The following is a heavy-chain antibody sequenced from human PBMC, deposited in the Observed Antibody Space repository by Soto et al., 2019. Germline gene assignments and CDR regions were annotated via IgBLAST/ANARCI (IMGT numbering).Heavy chain of an antibody. CDR3: ARGRYGDY. CDR1: GYTFTSNG. D-gene: IGHD1-1*01. J-gene: IGHJ4*02. CDR2: ISAHNGNT. V-gene: IGHV1-18*01. Sequence: QVHLVQSGAEVKKPGASVKVSCKASGYTFTSNGSTWVRQAPGQGLEWMGWISAHNGNTDYAQKLQGRVIVTRDTSTSTAYMELRSLRSDDTAVYYCARGRYGDYWGQGALVTVSS.